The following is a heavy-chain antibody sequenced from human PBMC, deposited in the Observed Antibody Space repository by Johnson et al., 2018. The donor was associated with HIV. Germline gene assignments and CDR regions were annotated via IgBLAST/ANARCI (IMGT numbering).Heavy chain of an antibody. D-gene: IGHD3-10*01. CDR1: RFTFSSYA. V-gene: IGHV3-30*04. Sequence: QVQLVASGGAVVQPGRSLILSCAASRFTFSSYAVHWVRQAPGKGLEWVAFIRYDGSYKYYADSVKGRFTISSANAKNSLYLQMNSLRAEDTALYYCAREVEITMVQGVIIGDAFDIWGQGTMVTVSS. CDR2: IRYDGSYK. J-gene: IGHJ3*02. CDR3: AREVEITMVQGVIIGDAFDI.